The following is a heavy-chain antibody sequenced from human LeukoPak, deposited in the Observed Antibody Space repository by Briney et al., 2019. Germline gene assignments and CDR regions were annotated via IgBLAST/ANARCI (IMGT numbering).Heavy chain of an antibody. V-gene: IGHV4-31*03. CDR1: GGSISSGGYY. CDR3: ARDIYYYDSSGYESKYAFDI. CDR2: IYYSGST. J-gene: IGHJ3*02. D-gene: IGHD3-22*01. Sequence: PSQTLSLTCTVSGGSISSGGYYWSWIRQHPGKGLEWIGYIYYSGSTYYNPSLKSRVTISVDTSKNQFSLKLSSVTAADTAVYYCARDIYYYDSSGYESKYAFDIWGQGTMVTVSS.